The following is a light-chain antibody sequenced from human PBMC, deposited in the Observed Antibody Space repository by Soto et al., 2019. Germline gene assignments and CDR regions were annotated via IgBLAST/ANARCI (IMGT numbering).Light chain of an antibody. CDR3: AAWDDSLSGPV. J-gene: IGLJ7*01. V-gene: IGLV1-47*01. CDR1: SSNIGSNY. CDR2: RNN. Sequence: QSVLTQPPSASGTPGQRGTISCSGSSSNIGSNYVYWYQQLPGTAPKLLIYRNNQPPSGVPDRFSGSKSGTSASLAISGLRSEDEADYYCAAWDDSLSGPVFGGGTQLTVL.